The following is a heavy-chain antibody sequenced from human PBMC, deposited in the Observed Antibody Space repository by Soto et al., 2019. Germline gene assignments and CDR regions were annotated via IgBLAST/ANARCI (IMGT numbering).Heavy chain of an antibody. J-gene: IGHJ6*02. CDR2: IYYSGST. Sequence: SETLSLTCTVSGGSVNSGSYYWSWIRQPPGKGLEWIGYIYYSGSTNYNPSLKSRVTISVDTSKNQFSLKLSSVTAADTAVYYCARVNCTNGVCYPDYYYYYGMDVSGQRTMVTVSS. V-gene: IGHV4-61*01. CDR1: GGSVNSGSYY. D-gene: IGHD2-8*01. CDR3: ARVNCTNGVCYPDYYYYYGMDV.